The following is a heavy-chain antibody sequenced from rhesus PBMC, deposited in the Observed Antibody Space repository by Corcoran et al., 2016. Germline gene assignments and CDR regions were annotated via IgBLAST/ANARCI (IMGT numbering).Heavy chain of an antibody. D-gene: IGHD3-3*01. CDR2: IYGSGGSN. CDR1: GYSISSGYY. CDR3: ARGIWTGYYP. Sequence: QVQLQESGPGLVKPSATLSLTCAVSGYSISSGYYWGWTRPPPGKGLEWIGRIYGSGGSNYLNPSLKSRVTLSVDTSKNQFSLKLSSVTAADTAVYYCARGIWTGYYPWGQGVLVTVSS. J-gene: IGHJ4*01. V-gene: IGHV4S14*01.